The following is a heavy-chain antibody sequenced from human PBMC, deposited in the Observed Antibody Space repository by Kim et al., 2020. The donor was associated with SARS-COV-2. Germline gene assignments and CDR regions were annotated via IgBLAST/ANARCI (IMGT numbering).Heavy chain of an antibody. CDR2: IYYSGST. V-gene: IGHV4-39*01. J-gene: IGHJ6*02. D-gene: IGHD3-10*01. CDR3: ARLRITMVRGVTPSNGMDV. CDR1: GGSISSSSYY. Sequence: SETLSLTCTVSGGSISSSSYYWGWIRQPPGRGLEWIGSIYYSGSTYYNPSLKSRVTISVDTSKNQFSLKLSSVTAADTAVYYCARLRITMVRGVTPSNGMDVWGQGTTVTVSS.